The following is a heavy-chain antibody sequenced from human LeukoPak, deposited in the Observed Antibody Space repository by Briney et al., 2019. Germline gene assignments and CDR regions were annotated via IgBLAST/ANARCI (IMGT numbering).Heavy chain of an antibody. CDR2: ISGSGVNT. CDR1: GFTFSSYA. J-gene: IGHJ4*02. V-gene: IGHV3-23*01. Sequence: GGSLRLSCAVSGFTFSSYAMNWVRQAPGKGLEWVSAISGSGVNTDHADSVKGRFTISRDNSKNTLYLQMNSLRAEDTAVYYCAKQHSSSWYVPLDYWGRGTLVTVSS. CDR3: AKQHSSSWYVPLDY. D-gene: IGHD6-13*01.